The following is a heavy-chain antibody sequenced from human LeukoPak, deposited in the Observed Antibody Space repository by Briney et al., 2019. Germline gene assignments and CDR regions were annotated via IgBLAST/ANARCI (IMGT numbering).Heavy chain of an antibody. CDR3: ARDDAPYYDSSGLSSWGMDV. J-gene: IGHJ6*02. V-gene: IGHV3-21*01. Sequence: GGSLRLSCAASGFTFSSYSMNWVRQAPGKGLEWVSSISSSSSYIYYADSVKGRFTISRDNAKNSLYLQMNSLRAEDTAVYYCARDDAPYYDSSGLSSWGMDVWGQGTTVTVSS. D-gene: IGHD3-22*01. CDR1: GFTFSSYS. CDR2: ISSSSSYI.